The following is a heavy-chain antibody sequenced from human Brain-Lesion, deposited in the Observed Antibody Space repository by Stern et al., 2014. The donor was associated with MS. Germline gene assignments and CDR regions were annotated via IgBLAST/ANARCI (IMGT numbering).Heavy chain of an antibody. D-gene: IGHD3-3*01. CDR2: IKEDGNDK. Sequence: VQLGESGGGLVQPGGSLTISCTAAGFTFVNYWMTWVRQAPGQGLEWGANIKEDGNDKNYVDSVKGRFTISRDNARNSLYLQMNSLRVEDTALYYCARVYNTIYGIVTQRGSGMDVWGQGTTVIVSS. J-gene: IGHJ6*02. CDR3: ARVYNTIYGIVTQRGSGMDV. CDR1: GFTFVNYW. V-gene: IGHV3-7*01.